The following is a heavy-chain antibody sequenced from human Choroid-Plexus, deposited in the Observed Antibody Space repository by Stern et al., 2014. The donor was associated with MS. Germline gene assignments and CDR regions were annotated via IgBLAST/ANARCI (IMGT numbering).Heavy chain of an antibody. V-gene: IGHV3-30*18. CDR1: GFTFGSCA. D-gene: IGHD2/OR15-2a*01. Sequence: VQLEESGGGVVQPGRPLRLSCVASGFTFGSCAMHWVRQAPGKGLEWVAGVSYDGSNKYYADSVKGRFTISRDNSQNTLYMQMSSLRPEDTAVNYCAKDRQYLTYFFDHWGQGSLVTVSS. CDR3: AKDRQYLTYFFDH. CDR2: VSYDGSNK. J-gene: IGHJ5*02.